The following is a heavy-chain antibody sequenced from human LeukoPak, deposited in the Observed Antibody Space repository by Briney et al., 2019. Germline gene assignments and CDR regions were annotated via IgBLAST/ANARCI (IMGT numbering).Heavy chain of an antibody. CDR2: TNPNIGST. J-gene: IGHJ4*02. Sequence: ASVKVSCKASGYTFSDFYIHWVRQAPGQGPEWMGWTNPNIGSTNSAQKFQGRLTMTRDTSISTAYMELSGLRSDDTAVYYCARDTNIPESETFHYWGQGTLVTVSS. CDR3: ARDTNIPESETFHY. CDR1: GYTFSDFY. D-gene: IGHD2-2*02. V-gene: IGHV1-2*02.